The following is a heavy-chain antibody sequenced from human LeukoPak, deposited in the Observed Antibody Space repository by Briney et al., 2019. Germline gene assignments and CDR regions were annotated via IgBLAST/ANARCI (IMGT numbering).Heavy chain of an antibody. Sequence: SETLSLTCTVSGGSISSYYWSWIRQPPGKGLEWIGYIYYSGSTNYNPSLKSRVTISVDRSKNQFSLKLSSVTAADTAVYYCARDMERTIFGVVTDTRGGDYWGQGTLVTVSS. D-gene: IGHD3-3*01. CDR3: ARDMERTIFGVVTDTRGGDY. CDR2: IYYSGST. J-gene: IGHJ4*02. V-gene: IGHV4-59*12. CDR1: GGSISSYY.